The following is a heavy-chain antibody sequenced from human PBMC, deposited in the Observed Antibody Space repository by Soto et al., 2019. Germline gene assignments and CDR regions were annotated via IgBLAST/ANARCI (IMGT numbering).Heavy chain of an antibody. CDR1: GGTFSSYA. D-gene: IGHD6-13*01. CDR2: IIPIFGTA. V-gene: IGHV1-69*06. Sequence: SVKVSCKASGGTFSSYAISWVRQAPGQGLEWMGGIIPIFGTANYAQKFQGQVTISADKSISTAYLQWSSLKASDSALYYCAKSGSSWFIDDWGQGTLVTVSS. J-gene: IGHJ4*02. CDR3: AKSGSSWFIDD.